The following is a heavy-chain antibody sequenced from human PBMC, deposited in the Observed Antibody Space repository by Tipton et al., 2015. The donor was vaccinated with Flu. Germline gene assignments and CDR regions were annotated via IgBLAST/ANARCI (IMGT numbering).Heavy chain of an antibody. CDR3: ARDPSLGMPDYFDS. CDR2: IYNNKYT. J-gene: IGHJ4*02. D-gene: IGHD2-2*01. V-gene: IGHV4-61*09. CDR1: GGSINGGNYF. Sequence: TLSLTCSVSGGSINGGNYFWNWIRQPAGKGLEWIGYIYNNKYTKYNPSLKSRVTISVDTSKKQFSLQLRSVTAADTAVYYCARDPSLGMPDYFDSWGQGTLVTASS.